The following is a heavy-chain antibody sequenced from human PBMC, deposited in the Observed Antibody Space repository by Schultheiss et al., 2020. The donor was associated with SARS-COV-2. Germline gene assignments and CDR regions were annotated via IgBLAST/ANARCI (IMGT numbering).Heavy chain of an antibody. J-gene: IGHJ6*02. CDR3: ARDNYYYGMDV. CDR1: GGSFSGYY. CDR2: IYYSGST. Sequence: SETLSLTCAVYGGSFSGYYWSWIRQPPGKGLEWIGYIYYSGSTYYNPSLKSRVTMSVDTSKNQFSLKLSSVTAADTAVYYCARDNYYYGMDVWGQGTTVTVSS. V-gene: IGHV4-34*01.